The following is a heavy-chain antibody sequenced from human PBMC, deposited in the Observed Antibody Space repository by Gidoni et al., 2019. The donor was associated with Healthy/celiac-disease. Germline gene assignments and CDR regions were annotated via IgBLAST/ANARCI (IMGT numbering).Heavy chain of an antibody. Sequence: QVQLQESGPGLVKPSQTLSLTCTVPGGSISSGGSYWSWIRQHPGKGLEWIGYIDYSGSTYYNPSLKSRVTISVDTSKNQVSLKLSSVTAADTAGYYCAREGADGGNWFDPWGQGTLVTVSS. CDR1: GGSISSGGSY. V-gene: IGHV4-31*03. CDR2: IDYSGST. CDR3: AREGADGGNWFDP. J-gene: IGHJ5*02. D-gene: IGHD2-15*01.